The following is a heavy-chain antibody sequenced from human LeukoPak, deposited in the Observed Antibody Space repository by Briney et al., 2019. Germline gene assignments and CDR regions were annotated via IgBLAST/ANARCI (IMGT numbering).Heavy chain of an antibody. CDR3: ARTEESGYSYGYFGYYYYMDV. D-gene: IGHD5-18*01. CDR2: IYHSGST. J-gene: IGHJ6*03. CDR1: GYSISSGYY. V-gene: IGHV4-38-2*02. Sequence: SETLSLTCTVSGYSISSGYYWGWIRQPPGKGLEWIGSIYHSGSTFDNPSLKSRVTISVDTSKNQFSLKLSSVTAADTAVYYCARTEESGYSYGYFGYYYYMDVWGKGTTVTVSS.